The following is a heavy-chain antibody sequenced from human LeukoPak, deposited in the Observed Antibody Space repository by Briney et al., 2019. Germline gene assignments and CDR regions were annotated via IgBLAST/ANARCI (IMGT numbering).Heavy chain of an antibody. CDR1: GLTFSSYE. D-gene: IGHD3-10*02. V-gene: IGHV3-48*03. J-gene: IGHJ6*04. CDR2: ISSSGSTI. CDR3: AELGITMIGGV. Sequence: GGSLRLSCAASGLTFSSYEMNWVRQAPGKGLEWVSYISSSGSTIYYADSVKGRFTISRDNAKNSLYLQMNSLRAEDTAVYYCAELGITMIGGVGGKGTTVTISS.